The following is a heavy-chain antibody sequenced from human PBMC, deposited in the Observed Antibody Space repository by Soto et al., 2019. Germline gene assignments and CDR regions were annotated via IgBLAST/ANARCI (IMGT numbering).Heavy chain of an antibody. CDR2: IKEDGYEK. V-gene: IGHV3-7*03. CDR3: TRGAGGWNYYYAMDV. Sequence: PGGSLRLSCAASGFPFNNYYMTWVRQASGKGLEWVASIKEDGYEKYYVDSVKGRFTISRDNVKNSVSLQLNSLRAEDTAVYFCTRGAGGWNYYYAMDVWGPGATVTVSS. J-gene: IGHJ6*02. CDR1: GFPFNNYY. D-gene: IGHD6-19*01.